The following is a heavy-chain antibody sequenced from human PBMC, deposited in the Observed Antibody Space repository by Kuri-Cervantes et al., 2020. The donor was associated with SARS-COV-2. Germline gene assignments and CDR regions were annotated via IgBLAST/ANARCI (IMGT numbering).Heavy chain of an antibody. J-gene: IGHJ4*02. CDR1: GFASSNSA. V-gene: IGHV3-23*01. CDR3: AKVHSGDNAYFDY. Sequence: GGSLRLSCAVSGFASSNSAMSWVRRAPGKGLEWVSSISLNGGSQYYADSVKGRFTISRDNSKNTLYLQMSSLRAEDTAVYSCAKVHSGDNAYFDYWGQGTLVTVSS. CDR2: ISLNGGSQ. D-gene: IGHD4/OR15-4a*01.